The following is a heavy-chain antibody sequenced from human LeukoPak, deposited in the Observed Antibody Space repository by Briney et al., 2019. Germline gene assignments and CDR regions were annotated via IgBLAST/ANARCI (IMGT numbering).Heavy chain of an antibody. V-gene: IGHV4-34*01. CDR2: IYESGTA. D-gene: IGHD2-15*01. CDR3: ARGAWATRLGS. J-gene: IGHJ4*02. CDR1: GESLNSYY. Sequence: SSETLSLTCAVYGESLNSYYWSWVRQPPGEGLEWIGEIYESGTAEYNPSLKSRVTISMVPSKQQFSLSLSSVTAADTAVYYCARGAWATRLGSWGLGTPVIVSS.